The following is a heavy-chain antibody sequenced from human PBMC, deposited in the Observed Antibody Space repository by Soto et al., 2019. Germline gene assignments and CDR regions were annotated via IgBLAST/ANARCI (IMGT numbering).Heavy chain of an antibody. CDR3: ARSWSYCGGDCSSVLAADNYFDP. CDR2: IYNSGTT. V-gene: IGHV4-31*11. D-gene: IGHD2-21*02. J-gene: IGHJ5*02. Sequence: QVQLQESGPGLVRPSETLSLTCAVYGGSISSGGYYWSWIHQHPEQGLEWLAYIYNSGTTYYNPSLRSRLTISVDTSNNHFSLKLSSVTAADTAVYYCARSWSYCGGDCSSVLAADNYFDPWGQGTLVTVSS. CDR1: GGSISSGGYY.